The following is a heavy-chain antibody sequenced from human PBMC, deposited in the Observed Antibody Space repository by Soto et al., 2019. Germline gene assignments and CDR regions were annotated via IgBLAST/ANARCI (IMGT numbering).Heavy chain of an antibody. Sequence: EVQLVESGGGLVQPGGSLRLSCAASGFTFRNYWMHWVRQAPGKGLVWVSHINSDGSSTSYADSVKGRITISRDNAKNTLYLQMNSLRAEDTAVYYCARAGRITVTDYYMDVWGKGTTVTVSS. CDR1: GFTFRNYW. D-gene: IGHD1-20*01. CDR2: INSDGSST. CDR3: ARAGRITVTDYYMDV. J-gene: IGHJ6*03. V-gene: IGHV3-74*01.